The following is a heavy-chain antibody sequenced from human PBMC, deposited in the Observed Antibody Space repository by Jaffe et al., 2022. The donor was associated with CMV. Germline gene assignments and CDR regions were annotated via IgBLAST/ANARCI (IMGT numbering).Heavy chain of an antibody. CDR3: ARDRGPHDSSGYYYPDWYFDL. D-gene: IGHD3-22*01. CDR2: IWYDGSNK. Sequence: QVQLVESGGGVVQPGRSLRLSCAASGFTFSSYGMHWVRQAPGKGLEWVAVIWYDGSNKYYADSVKGRFTISRDNSKNTLYLQMNSLRAEDTAVYYCARDRGPHDSSGYYYPDWYFDLWGRGTLVTVSS. CDR1: GFTFSSYG. J-gene: IGHJ2*01. V-gene: IGHV3-33*01.